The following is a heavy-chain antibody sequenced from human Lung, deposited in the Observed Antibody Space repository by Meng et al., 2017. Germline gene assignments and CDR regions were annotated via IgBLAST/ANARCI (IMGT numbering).Heavy chain of an antibody. D-gene: IGHD3-10*01. V-gene: IGHV4-4*02. Sequence: QVQLTGSCPGLVKPSGTLSLTCAVSGGSISSSNWGSWVRQPPGKGLEWIGEIYHSGSTNYNPSLKSRVTISVDKSKNQFSLKLSSVTAADTAVYYCARGSITMVRGVSVFDPWGQGTLVTVSS. CDR1: GGSISSSNW. CDR2: IYHSGST. CDR3: ARGSITMVRGVSVFDP. J-gene: IGHJ5*02.